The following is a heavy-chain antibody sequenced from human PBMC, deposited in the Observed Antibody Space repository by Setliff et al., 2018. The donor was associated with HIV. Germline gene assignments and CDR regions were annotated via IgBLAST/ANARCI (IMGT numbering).Heavy chain of an antibody. Sequence: ASVKVSCKASGGTFSSYAISWVRQAPGQGLEWMGLISAYNVNTNYAQNLQGRVTLATDTSTSTAYMELSSLRSDDTAVYYCARVRVGATPLDYWGQGTLVTVSS. CDR1: GGTFSSYA. CDR3: ARVRVGATPLDY. V-gene: IGHV1-18*01. J-gene: IGHJ4*02. CDR2: ISAYNVNT. D-gene: IGHD1-26*01.